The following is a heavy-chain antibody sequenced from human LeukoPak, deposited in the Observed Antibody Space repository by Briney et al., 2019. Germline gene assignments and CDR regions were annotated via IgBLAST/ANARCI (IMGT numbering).Heavy chain of an antibody. Sequence: GGSPRLSCAASGFTFSSYAMSWVRQAPGKGLEWVSSISSSSSYIYYADSVKGRFTISRDNAKNSLYLQMNSLRAEDTAVYYCARERGNGDSPFDYWGQGTLVTVSS. V-gene: IGHV3-21*01. CDR3: ARERGNGDSPFDY. J-gene: IGHJ4*02. CDR2: ISSSSSYI. D-gene: IGHD4-17*01. CDR1: GFTFSSYA.